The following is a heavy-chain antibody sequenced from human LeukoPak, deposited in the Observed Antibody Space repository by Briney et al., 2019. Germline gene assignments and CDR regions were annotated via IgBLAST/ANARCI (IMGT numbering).Heavy chain of an antibody. J-gene: IGHJ5*02. CDR1: GYNFRIYW. CDR3: ARGVDCSGGSCHPNWFDR. D-gene: IGHD2-15*01. V-gene: IGHV5-51*01. Sequence: PGESLKISCKGSGYNFRIYWIAWVRQMPGKGLEWMGIVYPDDSETRYSPSFQGQVIISADKSISTAYLQWSSLKASDTAMYYCARGVDCSGGSCHPNWFDRWGQGTLVTVSS. CDR2: VYPDDSET.